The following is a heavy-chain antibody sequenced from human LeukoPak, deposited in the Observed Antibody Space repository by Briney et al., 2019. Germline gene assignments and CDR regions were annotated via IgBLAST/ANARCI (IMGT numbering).Heavy chain of an antibody. CDR1: DESLSAHY. Sequence: SETLSLTCTVYDESLSAHYWGWIRQSPGKGLEWIGEINHSGTTNYNPSLKSRVTISVDTSKNQLSLKLSSVTAADTAVYYCAGEREASDAFDIWGQGTMVTVSS. V-gene: IGHV4-34*01. CDR2: INHSGTT. J-gene: IGHJ3*02. CDR3: AGEREASDAFDI.